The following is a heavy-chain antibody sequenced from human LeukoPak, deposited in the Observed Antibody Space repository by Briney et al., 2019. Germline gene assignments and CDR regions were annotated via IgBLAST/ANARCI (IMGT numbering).Heavy chain of an antibody. V-gene: IGHV3-7*03. CDR1: GLPFSSYW. CDR2: INQDGSQK. J-gene: IGHJ3*02. Sequence: PGGSLRLSCAASGLPFSSYWMTWVRQAPGKGLEWVANINQDGSQKYYVDSVRGRFTISRDNAKNSLYLQMNSLRAEDTAVYYCARDVHSGSPGAFDIWGQGTMVTVSS. D-gene: IGHD1-26*01. CDR3: ARDVHSGSPGAFDI.